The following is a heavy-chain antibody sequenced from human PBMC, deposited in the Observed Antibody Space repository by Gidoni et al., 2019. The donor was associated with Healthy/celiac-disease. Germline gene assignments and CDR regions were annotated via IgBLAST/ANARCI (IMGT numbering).Heavy chain of an antibody. J-gene: IGHJ4*02. CDR2: IYYSGST. CDR1: GGSISSYY. V-gene: IGHV4-59*01. D-gene: IGHD3-22*01. CDR3: ASSVDYYDSSGYPFDY. Sequence: QVQLQESGPGLVKPSETLSLTCTVPGGSISSYYWSWIRQPPGKGLEWIGYIYYSGSTNYNPSLKSRVTISVDTSKNQFSLKLSSVTAADTAVYYCASSVDYYDSSGYPFDYWGQGTLVTVSS.